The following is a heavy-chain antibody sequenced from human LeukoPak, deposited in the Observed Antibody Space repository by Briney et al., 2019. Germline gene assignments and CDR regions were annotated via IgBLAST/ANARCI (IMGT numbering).Heavy chain of an antibody. V-gene: IGHV3-23*01. CDR3: TSWGDTTAEYFQR. D-gene: IGHD2-21*02. J-gene: IGHJ1*01. CDR2: ISGGGDIT. Sequence: GGSLRLSCAASGFNFANHAMSWVRQTPGKGLEWVSAISGGGDITYYADSVTGRFTISRDNAQNSMYLQMNSLRVEDTAVYYCTSWGDTTAEYFQRWGQGTLVTVSS. CDR1: GFNFANHA.